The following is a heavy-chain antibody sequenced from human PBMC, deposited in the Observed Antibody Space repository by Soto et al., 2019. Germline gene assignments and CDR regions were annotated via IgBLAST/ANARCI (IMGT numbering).Heavy chain of an antibody. J-gene: IGHJ4*02. CDR3: AAGGYYGSGDYYFDY. V-gene: IGHV1-58*02. Sequence: GASVKVSCKASGFTFTSSAMQWVRQARGQRLEWIGWIVVGSGNTNYAQKFQERVTITRDMSTSTAYMELSSLRSEDMAVYYCAAGGYYGSGDYYFDYWGQGTLVTVSS. D-gene: IGHD3-10*01. CDR1: GFTFTSSA. CDR2: IVVGSGNT.